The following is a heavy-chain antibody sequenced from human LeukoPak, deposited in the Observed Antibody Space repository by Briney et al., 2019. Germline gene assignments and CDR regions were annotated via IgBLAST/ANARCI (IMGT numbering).Heavy chain of an antibody. V-gene: IGHV4-34*01. D-gene: IGHD3-9*01. CDR1: DGSISNYY. J-gene: IGHJ4*02. Sequence: SETLSLTCTISDGSISNYYWSWIRQPPGKGLEWIGEIIHSGSTNYNPSLKSRVTISVDTSKNQFSLKLSSVTAADTAVYYCARGRHRGTIFPILLDYWGQGTLVTVSS. CDR2: IIHSGST. CDR3: ARGRHRGTIFPILLDY.